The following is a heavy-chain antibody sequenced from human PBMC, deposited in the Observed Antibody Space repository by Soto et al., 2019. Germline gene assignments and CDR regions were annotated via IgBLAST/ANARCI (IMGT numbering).Heavy chain of an antibody. V-gene: IGHV1-69*13. Sequence: SVKVSCQASGGTFSSYAISWVLQAPGQGLEWMGGITPIFGTANYAQKFQGRVTITADESTSTAYMELSSLRSEDTAVYYCAREYCSGGSGYRAAHNYYSYYCMAVWGQGNTVSVSS. D-gene: IGHD2-15*01. CDR2: ITPIFGTA. J-gene: IGHJ6*01. CDR1: GGTFSSYA. CDR3: AREYCSGGSGYRAAHNYYSYYCMAV.